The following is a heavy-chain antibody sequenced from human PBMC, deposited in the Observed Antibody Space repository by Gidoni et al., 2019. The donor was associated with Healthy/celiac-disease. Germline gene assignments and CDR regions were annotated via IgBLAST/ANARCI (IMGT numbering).Heavy chain of an antibody. CDR2: ISGSGGST. Sequence: EVQLVESGGGLVQPGGSLRLSCAASGFTFSSYAMSWVRQAPGKGLGWVSAISGSGGSTYYTDSVKGRFTISRDNSKNTLYLQMNSLRAEDTAVYYCAKCGLLWFGSGGWFDPWGQGTLVTVSS. V-gene: IGHV3-23*04. CDR1: GFTFSSYA. CDR3: AKCGLLWFGSGGWFDP. J-gene: IGHJ5*02. D-gene: IGHD3-10*01.